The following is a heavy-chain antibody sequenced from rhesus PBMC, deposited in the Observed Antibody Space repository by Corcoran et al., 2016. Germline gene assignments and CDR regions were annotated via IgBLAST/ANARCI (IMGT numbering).Heavy chain of an antibody. CDR2: IYGSGEST. Sequence: QVQLQESGPGLVKPSETLSLTCAVSGGAISSNYWRWIRQPPGKGREWIGRIYGSGESTDDTPSLKSRVTISTDTAKNQCSLKLSSGTAADTAVYYWARNGVITNFDYWGQGVLVTISS. CDR3: ARNGVITNFDY. J-gene: IGHJ4*01. D-gene: IGHD1-26*01. CDR1: GGAISSNY. V-gene: IGHV4-160*01.